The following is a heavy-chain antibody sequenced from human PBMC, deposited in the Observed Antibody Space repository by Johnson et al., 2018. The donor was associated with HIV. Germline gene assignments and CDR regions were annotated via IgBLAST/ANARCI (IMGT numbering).Heavy chain of an antibody. Sequence: QVQLVESGGGLIQSGGSLRLSCAASGFTFRSYAMHWVRQAPGKGLEWVAVISYDGSNKYYADSVKGRFTISRDNSKNTLSLQMNSPRVDDTAIYYCAREAYYARAFDLWGQGTMVTVSS. J-gene: IGHJ3*01. D-gene: IGHD3-3*01. CDR3: AREAYYARAFDL. CDR1: GFTFRSYA. V-gene: IGHV3-30*04. CDR2: ISYDGSNK.